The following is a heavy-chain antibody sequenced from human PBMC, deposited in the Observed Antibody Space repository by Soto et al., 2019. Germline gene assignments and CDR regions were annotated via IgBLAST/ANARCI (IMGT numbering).Heavy chain of an antibody. J-gene: IGHJ6*02. CDR2: IIPIFGTA. V-gene: IGHV1-69*12. D-gene: IGHD2-21*01. CDR3: AKNPEHYYYGMDV. CDR1: GGTFRSYA. Sequence: QVQLVQSGAEVKKPGSSVKVSCKASGGTFRSYAISWVRQAPGQGLEWMGGIIPIFGTADYAQKFQGRVTITADESTSTAYVELSSLRSEDTAVYYCAKNPEHYYYGMDVWGQGTTVTVSS.